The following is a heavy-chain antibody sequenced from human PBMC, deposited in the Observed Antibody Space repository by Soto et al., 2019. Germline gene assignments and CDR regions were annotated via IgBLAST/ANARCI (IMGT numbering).Heavy chain of an antibody. Sequence: EVQLVESGGGLVQPGGSLRLSCAASGFTFSSYWMSWVRQAPGKGLEWVANIKQDGSEKYYVDSVKGRFTISRDNAKNSLYLQMNSLRAEDTAVYYCARGPPLSQLASSDYWGQGTLVTVSS. J-gene: IGHJ4*02. CDR1: GFTFSSYW. D-gene: IGHD6-6*01. V-gene: IGHV3-7*05. CDR2: IKQDGSEK. CDR3: ARGPPLSQLASSDY.